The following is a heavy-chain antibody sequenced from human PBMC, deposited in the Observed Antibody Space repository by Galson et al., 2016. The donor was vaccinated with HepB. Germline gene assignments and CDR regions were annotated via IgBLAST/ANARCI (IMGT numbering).Heavy chain of an antibody. D-gene: IGHD3-10*01. CDR3: ARGRPVRGLTARLNWFDP. J-gene: IGHJ5*02. CDR2: INHSGRT. Sequence: SETLSLTCGVSGGSFTANYWNWIRQAPGKGPEWIGEINHSGRTNFNPSLRSRVTISIDTSRSQFSLNLTSVTAADTAVYFCARGRPVRGLTARLNWFDPWGQGTLVTVSS. V-gene: IGHV4-34*01. CDR1: GGSFTANY.